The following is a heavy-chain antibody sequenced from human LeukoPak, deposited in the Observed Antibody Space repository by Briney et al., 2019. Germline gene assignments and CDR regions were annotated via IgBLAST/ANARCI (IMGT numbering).Heavy chain of an antibody. CDR3: AGINYYDSSGYSFPKYYFDY. Sequence: SETLSLTCTVSGGSISSGSYYWSWIRQPAGKGLEWIGRIYTSGSTNYNPSLKSRVTISVDTSKNQFSLKLSSVTAADTAVYYCAGINYYDSSGYSFPKYYFDYWGQGTLVTVSS. J-gene: IGHJ4*02. CDR1: GGSISSGSYY. V-gene: IGHV4-61*02. CDR2: IYTSGST. D-gene: IGHD3-22*01.